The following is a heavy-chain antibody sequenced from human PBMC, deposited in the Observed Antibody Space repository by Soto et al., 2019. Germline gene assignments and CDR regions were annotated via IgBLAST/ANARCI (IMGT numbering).Heavy chain of an antibody. V-gene: IGHV1-18*01. CDR1: GGTFSSYA. CDR2: ISLYSDGT. D-gene: IGHD2-2*01. Sequence: ASVKVSCKASGGTFSSYAITWVRQAPGQPLEWLGWISLYSDGTNYAQKFQGRVSTTTDTSTTTAYMELRSLRSDDTAVYYCARVVPGAEAWFGPWGQGTLVTVSS. J-gene: IGHJ5*02. CDR3: ARVVPGAEAWFGP.